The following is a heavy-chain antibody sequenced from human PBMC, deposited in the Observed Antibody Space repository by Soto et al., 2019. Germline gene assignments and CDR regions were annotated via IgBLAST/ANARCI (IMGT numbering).Heavy chain of an antibody. CDR2: IFHSGGT. D-gene: IGHD5-12*01. Sequence: SETLSLTCAVSSGSISSSNWWNWVRQPPGKGLEWIGEIFHSGGTNYNPSLRSRVTISVDKSKNQFSLKVNSVTAADTAVYYCAKGREGYNGYVVFDSWGQGTLVTVSS. J-gene: IGHJ4*02. CDR1: SGSISSSNW. V-gene: IGHV4-4*02. CDR3: AKGREGYNGYVVFDS.